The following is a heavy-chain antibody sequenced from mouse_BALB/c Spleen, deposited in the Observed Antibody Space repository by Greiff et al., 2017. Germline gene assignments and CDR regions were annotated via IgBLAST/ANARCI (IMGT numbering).Heavy chain of an antibody. CDR1: GFAFSSYD. CDR2: ISSGGGST. D-gene: IGHD1-1*01. CDR3: ARHDYYGSNYAMDY. V-gene: IGHV5-12-1*01. J-gene: IGHJ4*01. Sequence: EVKLMESGGGLVKPGGSLKLSCAASGFAFSSYDMSWVRQTPEKRLEWVAYISSGGGSTYYPDTVKGRFTISRDNAKNTLYLQMSSLKSEDTAMYYCARHDYYGSNYAMDYWGQGTSVTVSS.